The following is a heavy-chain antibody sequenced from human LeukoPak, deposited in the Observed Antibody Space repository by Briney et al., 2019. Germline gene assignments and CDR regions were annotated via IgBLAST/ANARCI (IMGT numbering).Heavy chain of an antibody. CDR2: IYTSGST. Sequence: SETLSLTCTVSGGSISSYYWSLIRQPAGKGLEWIGRIYTSGSTNYNPSLKSRVTMSVDTSKNQFSLKLSSVTAADTAVYYCARGRPYCSGGSCYGTSPDYWGQGTLVTVSS. J-gene: IGHJ4*02. CDR1: GGSISSYY. CDR3: ARGRPYCSGGSCYGTSPDY. D-gene: IGHD2-15*01. V-gene: IGHV4-4*07.